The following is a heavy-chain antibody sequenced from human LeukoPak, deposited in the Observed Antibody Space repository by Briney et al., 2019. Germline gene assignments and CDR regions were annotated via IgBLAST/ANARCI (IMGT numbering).Heavy chain of an antibody. CDR1: GYTFTSYG. V-gene: IGHV1-18*01. Sequence: ASVKVSCKASGYTFTSYGISWVRQAPGQGLEWMGWISAYNGNTNYAQKVQGRVTMTTDTSTSTAYMELRSLRSDDTAVYYCARDDIVVVPAAIALLERRLNWFDPWGQGTLVTVSS. D-gene: IGHD2-2*01. CDR3: ARDDIVVVPAAIALLERRLNWFDP. CDR2: ISAYNGNT. J-gene: IGHJ5*02.